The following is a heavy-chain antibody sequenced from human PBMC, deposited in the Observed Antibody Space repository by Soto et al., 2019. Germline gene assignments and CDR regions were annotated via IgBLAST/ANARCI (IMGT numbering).Heavy chain of an antibody. CDR2: IKQDGSEK. D-gene: IGHD1-26*01. CDR3: ARDFQDGSYYIDY. Sequence: GGSLRLSCAASGFTFSSYWMSWVRQAPGKGLEWVANIKQDGSEKYYVDSVKGRFTISRDNAKNSLYLQMNSLRAEDTAVYYCARDFQDGSYYIDYWGQGTLVTVSS. V-gene: IGHV3-7*01. J-gene: IGHJ4*02. CDR1: GFTFSSYW.